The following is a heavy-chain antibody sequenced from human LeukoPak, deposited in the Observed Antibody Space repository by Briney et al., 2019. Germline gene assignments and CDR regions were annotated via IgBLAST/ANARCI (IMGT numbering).Heavy chain of an antibody. CDR3: ARETTMNHYYYYMDV. Sequence: PSETLSLTCTVSGGSISSYYWSWIRQPAGKGLEWIWRIYTSGSTNYNPSLKSRVTMSVDTSKNQFSLKLSSVTAADTAVYYCARETTMNHYYYYMDVWGKGTTVTVSS. CDR2: IYTSGST. J-gene: IGHJ6*03. CDR1: GGSISSYY. D-gene: IGHD3-22*01. V-gene: IGHV4-4*07.